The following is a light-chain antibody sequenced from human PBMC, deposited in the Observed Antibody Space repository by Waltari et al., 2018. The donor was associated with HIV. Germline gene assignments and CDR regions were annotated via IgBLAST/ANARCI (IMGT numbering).Light chain of an antibody. V-gene: IGLV1-40*01. CDR3: QSYDSNLSGL. CDR1: SSNIGAGYD. CDR2: GNS. J-gene: IGLJ2*01. Sequence: QSELTPPPSVSAAPGQRVTLSCTGSSSNIGAGYDVTWYQQVPGRAPKVVIYGNSNRPSGVPDRFSGSKSGSSASLVITGLQSEDEADYYCQSYDSNLSGLFGGGTKVTVL.